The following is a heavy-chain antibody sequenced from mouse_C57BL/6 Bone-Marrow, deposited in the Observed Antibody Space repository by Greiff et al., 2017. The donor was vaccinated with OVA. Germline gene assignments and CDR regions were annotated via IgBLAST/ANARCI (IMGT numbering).Heavy chain of an antibody. D-gene: IGHD2-5*01. CDR1: GYTFTSYW. V-gene: IGHV1-69*01. J-gene: IGHJ4*01. CDR2: IDPSDSYT. Sequence: QVQLQQPGAELVMPGASVKLSCKASGYTFTSYWMHWVKQRPGQGLEWIGEIDPSDSYTKSNQKFQGKSTLTADKSSSTAYMQLSSLTSEDSAVYYCARRGYSNYVRYYAMDYWGQGTSVTVSS. CDR3: ARRGYSNYVRYYAMDY.